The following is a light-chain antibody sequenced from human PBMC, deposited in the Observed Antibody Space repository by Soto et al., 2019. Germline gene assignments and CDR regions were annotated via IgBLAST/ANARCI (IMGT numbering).Light chain of an antibody. J-gene: IGKJ1*01. CDR3: QHMRT. V-gene: IGKV1-5*01. CDR2: DAS. CDR1: QNINNW. Sequence: DRVTITCLASQNINNWIAWYQQKPGKAPKFLIYDASTLESGVPSRFSGSGFGTEFSLTISSLQPDDFGSYYCQHMRTFGQGTKVDIK.